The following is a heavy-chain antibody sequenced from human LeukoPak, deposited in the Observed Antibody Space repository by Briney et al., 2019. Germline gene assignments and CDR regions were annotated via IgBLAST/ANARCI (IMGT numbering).Heavy chain of an antibody. CDR3: ARDLSTVVTPLSFDN. Sequence: PGGSQRLSCAASGFTFSSYWMHWVRQAPGKGLVWVSRINSDGSSTSYADSVKGRFTISRDNAKNTLYLQMNSLRAEDTAVYYCARDLSTVVTPLSFDNWGQGTLVTVSS. V-gene: IGHV3-74*01. CDR2: INSDGSST. J-gene: IGHJ4*02. D-gene: IGHD4-23*01. CDR1: GFTFSSYW.